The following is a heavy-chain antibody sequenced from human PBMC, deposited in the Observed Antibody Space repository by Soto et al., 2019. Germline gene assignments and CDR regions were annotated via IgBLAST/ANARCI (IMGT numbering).Heavy chain of an antibody. D-gene: IGHD4-17*01. CDR1: GASFGFR. J-gene: IGHJ3*02. CDR2: ITPSGST. V-gene: IGHV4-34*01. Sequence: QEQLRQWGAGLLKPSETLSLTCAVYGASFGFRWTWIRQPPGKGLEWIGEITPSGSTNYNPSLKSRLTLSVDTSKNQFSLKVKSLTAADTAVYYCARGPSTVTYEWDDAFDSWGQGTMVNVSS. CDR3: ARGPSTVTYEWDDAFDS.